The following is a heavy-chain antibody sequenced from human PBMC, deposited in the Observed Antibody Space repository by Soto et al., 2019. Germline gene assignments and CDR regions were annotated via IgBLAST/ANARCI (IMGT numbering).Heavy chain of an antibody. CDR1: GFTFSSYA. CDR2: IIPIFGTA. Sequence: VQLVESGGGLVKPGGSLRLSCAASGFTFSSYAISWVRQAPGQGLEWMGGIIPIFGTANYAQKFQGRVTITADESTSTAYMELSSLRSEDTAVYYCASSRDGYNQFDYWGQGTLVTVSS. J-gene: IGHJ4*02. D-gene: IGHD5-12*01. V-gene: IGHV1-69*01. CDR3: ASSRDGYNQFDY.